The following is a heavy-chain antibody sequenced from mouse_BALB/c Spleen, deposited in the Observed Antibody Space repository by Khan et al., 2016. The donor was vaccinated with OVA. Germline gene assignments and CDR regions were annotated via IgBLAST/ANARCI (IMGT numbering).Heavy chain of an antibody. CDR1: GYTFTDVA. V-gene: IGHV1S137*01. D-gene: IGHD2-1*01. J-gene: IGHJ3*01. Sequence: QIQLVQSGAELERPGVSVKISCKGSGYTFTDVAMHWVKQSHAKGLEWIGVISTYYGVTNYNQNFKGKVTLSLDKSSSTAYLELARLTSEDSAIYCCARESGHYRFAYWGQGTLVTVSA. CDR3: ARESGHYRFAY. CDR2: ISTYYGVT.